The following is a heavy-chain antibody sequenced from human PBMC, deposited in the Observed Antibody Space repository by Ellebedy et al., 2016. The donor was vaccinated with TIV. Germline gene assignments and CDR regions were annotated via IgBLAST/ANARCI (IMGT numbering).Heavy chain of an antibody. CDR3: ARDPPSTTTRTWA. Sequence: GGSLRLXCAASGFIFRSYLMNWVRQVPGKGLEWISRVNVDGTRTMYADSVKGRFTISRDNSKNTLHLQMNSLTAEDTAVYYCARDPPSTTTRTWAWGQGTLVTVSS. D-gene: IGHD1-26*01. CDR2: VNVDGTRT. J-gene: IGHJ4*02. V-gene: IGHV3-74*03. CDR1: GFIFRSYL.